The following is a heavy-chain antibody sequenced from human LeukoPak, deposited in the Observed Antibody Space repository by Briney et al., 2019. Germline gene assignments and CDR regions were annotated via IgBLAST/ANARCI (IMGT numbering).Heavy chain of an antibody. D-gene: IGHD5/OR15-5a*01. J-gene: IGHJ4*02. V-gene: IGHV3-33*01. CDR2: IWYDGSNT. CDR1: GFTFSSYG. CDR3: ARDRSTPLSDY. Sequence: GGSLRLSCAASGFTFSSYGMHWVRQAPGKGLEWVAMIWYDGSNTYYADSVKGRFTISRDDSKNTLLLQMDILSAEDTGVYYCARDRSTPLSDYWGQETLVTVSS.